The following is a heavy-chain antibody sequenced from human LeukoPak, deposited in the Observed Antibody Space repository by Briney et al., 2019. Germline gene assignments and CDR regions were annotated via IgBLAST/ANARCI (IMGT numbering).Heavy chain of an antibody. D-gene: IGHD6-19*01. V-gene: IGHV3-15*07. J-gene: IGHJ4*02. CDR3: TTQVIAVAGTGDY. CDR1: GFTFSNAW. Sequence: GGSLRLSCAASGFTFSNAWMNWVRQAPGKGLEWVGRIKSKTDGGTADYAAPVKGRFTISRDDSKNTLYLQMNSLKTEDTAVYYCTTQVIAVAGTGDYWGQGTLVTVSS. CDR2: IKSKTDGGTA.